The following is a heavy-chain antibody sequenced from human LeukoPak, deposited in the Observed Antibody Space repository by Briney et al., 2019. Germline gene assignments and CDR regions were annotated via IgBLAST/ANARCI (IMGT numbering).Heavy chain of an antibody. CDR3: ARWGNDYSQFDS. V-gene: IGHV3-23*01. CDR2: VSGSGDNT. D-gene: IGHD4-11*01. J-gene: IGHJ4*02. CDR1: GFTFNNYA. Sequence: GGSLRLSCAVSGFTFNNYAMTWVRQAPGKGLEWVSVVSGSGDNTNYADSVKGRFTISRDNSKNTLFLQMNSLRTEDTAVYFCARWGNDYSQFDSWGQGTLVTVS.